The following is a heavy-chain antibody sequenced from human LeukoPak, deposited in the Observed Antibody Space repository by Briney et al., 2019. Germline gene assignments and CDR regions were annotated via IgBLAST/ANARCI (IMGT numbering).Heavy chain of an antibody. CDR1: GDSVSSNSAV. V-gene: IGHV6-1*01. J-gene: IGHJ4*02. Sequence: SQTLSLTCAISGDSVSSNSAVWNWIRQSPSRGLEWLGRTYYRSKWYTDYAESVKSRITINPDTSKNQFSLQVNSVTPEDTAVYYCARGSSRIYYYDSSGYSHAFDYWGQGILVTVSS. D-gene: IGHD3-22*01. CDR2: TYYRSKWYT. CDR3: ARGSSRIYYYDSSGYSHAFDY.